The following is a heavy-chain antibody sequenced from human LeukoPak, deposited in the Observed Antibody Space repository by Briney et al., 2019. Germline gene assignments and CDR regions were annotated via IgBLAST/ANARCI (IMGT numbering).Heavy chain of an antibody. CDR2: INPGGFST. D-gene: IGHD3-10*01. CDR1: GYSSNRYH. CDR3: ARGDEVRALDL. V-gene: IGHV1-46*02. Sequence: ASVKVSCKASGYSSNRYHMHWLRQARGQGLEWMGTINPGGFSTTYSQKFKGRVTMTRDTSTSTVYLELSSLRSDDTAVYFCARGDEVRALDLWGQGTLVTVSS. J-gene: IGHJ5*02.